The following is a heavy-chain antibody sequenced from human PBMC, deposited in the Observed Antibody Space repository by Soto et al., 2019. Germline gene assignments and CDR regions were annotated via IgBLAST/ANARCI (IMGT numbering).Heavy chain of an antibody. CDR1: VYSFTTSW. Sequence: GESLKISYKSSVYSFTTSWIGWVRQMPGKGLEWMAMIYPGDSDIRYSPSFEGQVTISADKSISTAHLQWSSLKASDTAMYYCARMIQLWRNTFDIWGQGTMVTVSS. J-gene: IGHJ3*02. V-gene: IGHV5-51*01. D-gene: IGHD5-18*01. CDR2: IYPGDSDI. CDR3: ARMIQLWRNTFDI.